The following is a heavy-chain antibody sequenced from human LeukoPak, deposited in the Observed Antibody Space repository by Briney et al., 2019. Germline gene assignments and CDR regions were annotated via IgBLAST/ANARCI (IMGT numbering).Heavy chain of an antibody. CDR3: ASLYRDYGASDF. CDR2: INPNSGGT. D-gene: IGHD4-17*01. J-gene: IGHJ4*02. Sequence: GASVKVSCKPSGYSFTVYYMHWVRQAPGQGLEWMGWINPNSGGTNYAQKFLGRVTMTRDTSISTAYMELSRLRSDDTAVYYCASLYRDYGASDFWGQGTLVTVSS. CDR1: GYSFTVYY. V-gene: IGHV1-2*02.